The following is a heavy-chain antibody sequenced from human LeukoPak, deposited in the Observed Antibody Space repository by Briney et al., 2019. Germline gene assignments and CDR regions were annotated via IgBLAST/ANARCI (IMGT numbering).Heavy chain of an antibody. D-gene: IGHD6-19*01. V-gene: IGHV3-21*01. Sequence: PGGSLRLSCAAPGFTFSSYWMHWVRQAPGKGLEWVSSISGSSSYINYADSVKGRFTISRDNAQNSLFLQLNSLRAEDTAVYYCARDPYSSGWYKDAFDIWGQGTMVTVSS. CDR3: ARDPYSSGWYKDAFDI. CDR1: GFTFSSYW. CDR2: ISGSSSYI. J-gene: IGHJ3*02.